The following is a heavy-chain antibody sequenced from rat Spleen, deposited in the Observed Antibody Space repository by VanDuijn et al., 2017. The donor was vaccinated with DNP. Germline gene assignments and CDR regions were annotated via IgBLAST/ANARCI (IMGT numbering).Heavy chain of an antibody. J-gene: IGHJ4*01. D-gene: IGHD1-2*01. CDR1: GFTFSDYY. Sequence: EVQLVESGGGLVQPGRSLKLSCAASGFTFSDYYMAWVRQAPKKGLEWVASIGYQGSGIYYGDSMKGRFTVSRNDAKNTLYLQMNSLRSEDTATYFCAKIAAGAMDAWGQGTSVTVSS. V-gene: IGHV5-22*01. CDR3: AKIAAGAMDA. CDR2: IGYQGSGI.